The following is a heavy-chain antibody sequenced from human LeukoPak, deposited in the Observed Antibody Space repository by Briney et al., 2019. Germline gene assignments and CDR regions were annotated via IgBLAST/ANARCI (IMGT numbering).Heavy chain of an antibody. D-gene: IGHD1-26*01. CDR1: GYSFTSYW. Sequence: GESLQISCQGSGYSFTSYWISWVRQMSGKGLEWMGRIDPSDSYTNYSPSFQGQVTISADKSISTAYLQWSSLKASDTAMYYCARLGVGATMDFDYWGQGTLVTVSS. J-gene: IGHJ4*02. V-gene: IGHV5-10-1*04. CDR2: IDPSDSYT. CDR3: ARLGVGATMDFDY.